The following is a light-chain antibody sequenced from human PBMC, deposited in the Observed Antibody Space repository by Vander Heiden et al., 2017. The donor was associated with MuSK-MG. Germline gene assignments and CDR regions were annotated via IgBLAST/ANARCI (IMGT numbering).Light chain of an antibody. CDR1: QSISSW. CDR3: QHYNILA. Sequence: DIQMTQSPSTLSASVGDRVTITCRASQSISSWLAWDQQKPGKAPKLLIYKASSLESGVQSRFSGSGSGTEFTLTSSSRQTDDFATYYGQHYNILAFGQGTKLEIK. V-gene: IGKV1-5*03. CDR2: KAS. J-gene: IGKJ2*01.